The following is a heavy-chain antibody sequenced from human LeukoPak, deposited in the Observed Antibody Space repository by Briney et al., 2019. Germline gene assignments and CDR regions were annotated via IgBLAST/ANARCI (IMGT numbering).Heavy chain of an antibody. J-gene: IGHJ5*02. Sequence: GGSLRLSCVASGFTFSSYNMNWVRQAPGKGLEGVSSISSSGSPLSYAGSVKGRFTISRDNAKNSLYLQMDSLRAEDTAVYYCATDAGYSSYTWGQGTLVTVS. CDR2: ISSSGSPL. D-gene: IGHD6-13*01. CDR1: GFTFSSYN. CDR3: ATDAGYSSYT. V-gene: IGHV3-21*06.